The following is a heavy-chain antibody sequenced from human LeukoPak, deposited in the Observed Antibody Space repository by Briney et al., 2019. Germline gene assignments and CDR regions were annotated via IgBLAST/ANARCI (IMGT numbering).Heavy chain of an antibody. CDR2: IYYSGST. CDR3: ASLATGDRVVVY. J-gene: IGHJ4*02. Sequence: SSEPLSLTCTVSGGSITVYYWSWIRQPPGQGLEWIAYIYYSGSTNYNPSLKSRVTISVDTSKNQFSLRLTSVNAADTAVYYCASLATGDRVVVYWGQGTLVTVSS. CDR1: GGSITVYY. D-gene: IGHD7-27*01. V-gene: IGHV4-59*01.